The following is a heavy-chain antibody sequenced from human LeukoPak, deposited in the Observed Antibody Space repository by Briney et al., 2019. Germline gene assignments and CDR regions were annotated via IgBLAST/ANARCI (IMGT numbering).Heavy chain of an antibody. D-gene: IGHD3-16*01. Sequence: SETLSLTCIVSGGSISIYYWNWIRQPPGKGLEWIGYIYNSGSTDYNPSLKRRDTISADTSKNQFSLKLTSVTAADTAAYYCARDRELGSWGQGILVTVSS. J-gene: IGHJ5*02. V-gene: IGHV4-59*01. CDR3: ARDRELGS. CDR1: GGSISIYY. CDR2: IYNSGST.